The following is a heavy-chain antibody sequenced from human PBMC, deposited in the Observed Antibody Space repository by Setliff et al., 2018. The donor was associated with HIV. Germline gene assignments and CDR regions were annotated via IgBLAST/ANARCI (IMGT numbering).Heavy chain of an antibody. V-gene: IGHV1-18*01. Sequence: ASVKVSCKASGYFFNNYGIAWVRQAPGQGLEWMGWISGFNGDTNYAQILQGRVTVTTDTSTSTAYMELRSLRSDDTAVYYCARAGGFCNAATCLRGYDAFDIWGQGTTVTVSS. CDR3: ARAGGFCNAATCLRGYDAFDI. CDR1: GYFFNNYG. J-gene: IGHJ3*02. CDR2: ISGFNGDT. D-gene: IGHD2-15*01.